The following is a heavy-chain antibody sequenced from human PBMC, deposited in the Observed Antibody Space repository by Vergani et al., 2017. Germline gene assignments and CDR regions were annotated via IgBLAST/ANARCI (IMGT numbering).Heavy chain of an antibody. D-gene: IGHD5-24*01. J-gene: IGHJ4*02. Sequence: QVQLVQSGAEVKKPGASVKVSCKASGYTFTSYDINWVRQATGQGLEWMGWMNPNSGNTGYAQKFQGRVTMTRNTSISTAYMELSSLRSEDTAVYYCAGLSRDGYNYHFYYLDYWGQGTLVTVSS. CDR2: MNPNSGNT. CDR3: AGLSRDGYNYHFYYLDY. CDR1: GYTFTSYD. V-gene: IGHV1-8*01.